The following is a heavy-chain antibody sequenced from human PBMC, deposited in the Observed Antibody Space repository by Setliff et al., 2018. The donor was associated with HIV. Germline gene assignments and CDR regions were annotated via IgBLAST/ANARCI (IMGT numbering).Heavy chain of an antibody. CDR2: IPYSGST. J-gene: IGHJ3*02. D-gene: IGHD3-3*01. CDR3: ARDYYNFQDM. V-gene: IGHV4-34*01. CDR1: GGSFSGYY. Sequence: LSLTCAVYGGSFSGYYWGWIRQPPGKGLEWIVSIPYSGSTYYNPSLKSRVSLSVDTSKNQFSLNLSSVTAADSAVYYCARDYYNFQDMWGQGTMVTVSS.